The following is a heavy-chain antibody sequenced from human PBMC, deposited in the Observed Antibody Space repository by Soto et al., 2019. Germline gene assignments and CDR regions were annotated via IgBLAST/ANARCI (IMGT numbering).Heavy chain of an antibody. CDR1: GYTFSDYY. V-gene: IGHV1-2*02. D-gene: IGHD1-1*01. J-gene: IGHJ4*02. CDR2: INPNSGGT. CDR3: AREPATAKPEGVDF. Sequence: ASVKVSCKASGYTFSDYYIHWVRQAPGQGLEWMGWINPNSGGTKYAPKFQGGVTMTRDTSITTAYMELSRLRSGDTAVYYCAREPATAKPEGVDFWGQGTMVTVYS.